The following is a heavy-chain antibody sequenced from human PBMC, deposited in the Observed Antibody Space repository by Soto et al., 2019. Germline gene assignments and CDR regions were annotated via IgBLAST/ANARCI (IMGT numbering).Heavy chain of an antibody. CDR1: GGSISSYY. CDR2: IYYSGST. J-gene: IGHJ5*02. V-gene: IGHV4-59*01. D-gene: IGHD1-26*01. CDR3: ASVYYNRGVDT. Sequence: PSETLSLTCTVSGGSISSYYWSWIRQPPGKGLEWIGYIYYSGSTNYNPSLKSRVTISVDTSKNQFSLKLSSVTAADTAVYYCASVYYNRGVDTWGQGTLVTVSS.